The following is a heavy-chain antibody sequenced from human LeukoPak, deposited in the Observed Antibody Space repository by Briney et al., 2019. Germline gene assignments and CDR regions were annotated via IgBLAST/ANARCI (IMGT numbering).Heavy chain of an antibody. J-gene: IGHJ4*02. CDR3: AKAALSRTSYFDY. CDR1: GFTFGTYT. Sequence: PGGSLRLSCAASGFTFGTYTMSWVRQAPGKGLEWVSAISGSGGNTYYADSVKGRFTISRDNSKNTLYLQMDSLRADDTAVYYCAKAALSRTSYFDYWGQGTLVTASS. V-gene: IGHV3-23*01. D-gene: IGHD3-3*02. CDR2: ISGSGGNT.